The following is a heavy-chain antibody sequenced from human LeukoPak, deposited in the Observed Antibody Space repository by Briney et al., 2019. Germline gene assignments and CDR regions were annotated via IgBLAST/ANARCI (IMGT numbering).Heavy chain of an antibody. V-gene: IGHV1-18*01. Sequence: ASVKVSCKASGYTFTRYGISWVRQAPGQGLEWMGWISAYNGNTNYAQKLQGRVTMTTDTSTSTAYMELRSLRSDDTAVYYCARDHSTQVAGPRSTFDYWGQGTLVTVSS. CDR1: GYTFTRYG. CDR2: ISAYNGNT. CDR3: ARDHSTQVAGPRSTFDY. J-gene: IGHJ4*02. D-gene: IGHD6-19*01.